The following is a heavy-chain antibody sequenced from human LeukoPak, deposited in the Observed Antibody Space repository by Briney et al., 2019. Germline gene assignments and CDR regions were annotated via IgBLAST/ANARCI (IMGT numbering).Heavy chain of an antibody. Sequence: GGSLRLSCAASGFTFSSYSMNWVRQAPGKGLEWVSSISSSSSYIYYADSVKGRFTISRDNAKNSLYLQMKSLRAEDTAVYYCARGERPGSAYYYYYMDVWGKGTTVTVSS. CDR2: ISSSSSYI. CDR1: GFTFSSYS. J-gene: IGHJ6*03. V-gene: IGHV3-21*01. D-gene: IGHD1-26*01. CDR3: ARGERPGSAYYYYYMDV.